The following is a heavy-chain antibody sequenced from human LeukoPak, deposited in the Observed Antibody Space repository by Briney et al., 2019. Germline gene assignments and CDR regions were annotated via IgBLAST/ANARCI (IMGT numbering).Heavy chain of an antibody. Sequence: SETLSLTCTVSGGSIGSGGYYWSWIRQHPGKGLEWIGYIYYSGSTYYNPSLKSRVTISVDTSKNQFSLKLSSVTAADTAVYYCARDLRDYGGNPGGAFDIWGQGTMVTVSS. V-gene: IGHV4-31*03. J-gene: IGHJ3*02. CDR3: ARDLRDYGGNPGGAFDI. CDR2: IYYSGST. CDR1: GGSIGSGGYY. D-gene: IGHD4-23*01.